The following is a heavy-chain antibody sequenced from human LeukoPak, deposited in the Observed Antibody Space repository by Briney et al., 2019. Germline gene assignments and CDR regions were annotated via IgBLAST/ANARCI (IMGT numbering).Heavy chain of an antibody. J-gene: IGHJ5*02. CDR1: GGTFSSYA. CDR2: IIPIFGTA. Sequence: GASVKVSCKASGGTFSSYAISWVRQAPGQGLEWMGGIIPIFGTANYAQKFQGRVTITADESTSTAYMELSSLRSEDTAVYYCASRYPVFGVVTGAFDPWGQGTLVTVSS. CDR3: ASRYPVFGVVTGAFDP. V-gene: IGHV1-69*13. D-gene: IGHD3-3*01.